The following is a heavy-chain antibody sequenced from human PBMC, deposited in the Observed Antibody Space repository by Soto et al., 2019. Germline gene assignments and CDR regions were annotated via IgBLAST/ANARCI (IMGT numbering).Heavy chain of an antibody. V-gene: IGHV3-23*01. CDR1: GFTFSSYA. CDR3: AKVSVVVPAARPKVHFDY. J-gene: IGHJ4*02. Sequence: PGGSLRLSCAASGFTFSSYAMSWVRQAPGKGLEWVSAISGSGGSTYYADSVKGRFTISRDNSKNTLYLQMNSLRAEDTAVYYCAKVSVVVPAARPKVHFDYSGQGTLVTGSS. CDR2: ISGSGGST. D-gene: IGHD2-2*02.